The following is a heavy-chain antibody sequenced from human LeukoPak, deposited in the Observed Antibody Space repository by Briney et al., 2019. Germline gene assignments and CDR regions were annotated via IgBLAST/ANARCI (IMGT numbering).Heavy chain of an antibody. J-gene: IGHJ3*02. CDR2: ISGSGGST. V-gene: IGHV3-23*01. D-gene: IGHD6-13*01. Sequence: QPGGSLRLSCAASGFTFSSYAMSWVRQAPGKGLEWVSAISGSGGSTYYADSVKGRFTISRDNSKNTLYLQMNSLRAEDTAVYYCAKDLWYSSSWTPGAFDIWGQGTMVTVSS. CDR3: AKDLWYSSSWTPGAFDI. CDR1: GFTFSSYA.